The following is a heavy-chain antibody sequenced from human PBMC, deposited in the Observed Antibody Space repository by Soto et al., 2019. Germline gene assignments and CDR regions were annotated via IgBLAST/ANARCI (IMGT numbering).Heavy chain of an antibody. Sequence: PGGSLRLSCAASGFTFSSYAMSWVRQAPGKGLEWVSAISGSGGSTYYADSVKGRFTISRDNSKNTLYLQMNSLRAEDTAVYYCAKFVFLRSHPNYYYGMDVWGQGTTVTVSS. CDR1: GFTFSSYA. CDR3: AKFVFLRSHPNYYYGMDV. J-gene: IGHJ6*02. V-gene: IGHV3-23*01. D-gene: IGHD4-17*01. CDR2: ISGSGGST.